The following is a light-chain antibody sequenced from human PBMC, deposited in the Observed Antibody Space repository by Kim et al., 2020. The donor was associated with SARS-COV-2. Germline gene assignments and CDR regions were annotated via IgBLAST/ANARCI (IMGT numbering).Light chain of an antibody. V-gene: IGKV1-13*02. CDR2: DAS. J-gene: IGKJ4*01. Sequence: AIQLTQSPSSLSASVGDRVTITCRASQGISNGLARYQQKPGKVPELLIYDASSSESGVPSRFSGSGSGTDFTLTISSLQPEDFATYYCQKFNSFPLTFGGGTKVDIK. CDR3: QKFNSFPLT. CDR1: QGISNG.